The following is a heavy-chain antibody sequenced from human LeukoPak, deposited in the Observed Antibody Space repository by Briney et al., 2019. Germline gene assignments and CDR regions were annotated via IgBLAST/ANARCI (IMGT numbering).Heavy chain of an antibody. D-gene: IGHD6-6*01. CDR3: ARDGYSSSSTFDY. Sequence: GGSLRLSCAASGFTFSSYSMNGVRQAPGKGLEGVSSISSSSSYIYYADSVKGRFTISRDNARNSLYLQMNSLRAEDTAVYYCARDGYSSSSTFDYWGQGTLVTVSS. V-gene: IGHV3-21*01. CDR2: ISSSSSYI. CDR1: GFTFSSYS. J-gene: IGHJ4*02.